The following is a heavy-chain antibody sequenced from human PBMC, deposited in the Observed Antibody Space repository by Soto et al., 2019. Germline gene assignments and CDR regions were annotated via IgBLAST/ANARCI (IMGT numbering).Heavy chain of an antibody. D-gene: IGHD3-3*01. Sequence: SETLSLTCAVYGGSFSGYYWSWIRQPPGKGLEWIGEINHSGSTNYNPSLKSRVTISVDTSKNQFSLKLSSVTAADTAVYYCARTRYDFWGGYPYYFDYWGQGTLVTVSS. CDR3: ARTRYDFWGGYPYYFDY. V-gene: IGHV4-34*01. CDR2: INHSGST. CDR1: GGSFSGYY. J-gene: IGHJ4*02.